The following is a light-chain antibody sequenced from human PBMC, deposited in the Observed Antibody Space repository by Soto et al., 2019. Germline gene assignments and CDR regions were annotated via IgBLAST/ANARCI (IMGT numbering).Light chain of an antibody. CDR2: GNN. CDR1: SSNIGTYD. V-gene: IGLV1-40*01. CDR3: QSYDTSLSVSYV. J-gene: IGLJ1*01. Sequence: QSVLTQPPSVSGAPGQRVTVSCTGSSSNIGTYDVHWYQQLPGTAPKLPIYGNNRRPSGVPDRFSGSKSDTSASLDITGLQSEDEGDYYCQSYDTSLSVSYVFGTGTKLTVL.